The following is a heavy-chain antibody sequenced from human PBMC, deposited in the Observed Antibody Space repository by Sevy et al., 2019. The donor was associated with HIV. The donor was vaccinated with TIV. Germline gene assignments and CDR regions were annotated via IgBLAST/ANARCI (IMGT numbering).Heavy chain of an antibody. CDR1: GFTFSNAW. J-gene: IGHJ4*02. CDR2: IKSKTDGGTT. D-gene: IGHD5-12*01. V-gene: IGHV3-15*01. Sequence: WGSLRLSCAASGFTFSNAWMSWVRQAPGKGLEWVGRIKSKTDGGTTDYAAPVKGRFTISRDDSKNTLYLQMNSLKTEDTAVYYCTTDGHSGYPPLDYWGQGTLVTVSS. CDR3: TTDGHSGYPPLDY.